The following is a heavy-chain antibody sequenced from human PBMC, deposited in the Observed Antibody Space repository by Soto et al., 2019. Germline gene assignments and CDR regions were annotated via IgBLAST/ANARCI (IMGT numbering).Heavy chain of an antibody. D-gene: IGHD5-18*01. CDR2: ISYDGSNK. J-gene: IGHJ6*02. CDR3: ARVRGYSYGARYYYYYYGMDV. V-gene: IGHV3-30-3*01. Sequence: RRLSCAASGFTFSSYAIHWVRQAPCKGLEWVAVISYDGSNKYYADSVKGRFTISRDNSKNTLYLQMNSLRAEDTAVYYCARVRGYSYGARYYYYYYGMDVWGQGTTVTVSS. CDR1: GFTFSSYA.